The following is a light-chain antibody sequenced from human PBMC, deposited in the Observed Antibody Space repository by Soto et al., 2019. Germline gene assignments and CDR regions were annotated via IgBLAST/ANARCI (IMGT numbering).Light chain of an antibody. CDR2: GAS. CDR1: QSVSSY. V-gene: IGKV3-11*01. J-gene: IGKJ1*01. Sequence: EIVLPQSPATLSLSPGERATLSCRASQSVSSYFAWYQQKPGQAPRLLIYGASNRATGIPARFSGSGSGTDFTLTISSLEPVDFAVYYCQQRSSWPRTFCQGTLVEI. CDR3: QQRSSWPRT.